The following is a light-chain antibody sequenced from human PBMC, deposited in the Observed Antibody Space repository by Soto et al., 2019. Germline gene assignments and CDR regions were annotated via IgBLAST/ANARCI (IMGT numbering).Light chain of an antibody. J-gene: IGKJ1*01. CDR1: HHVAPN. Sequence: EIVMTQSPVTLSVSPGERATLSCRASHHVAPNLACYQQKPGQAPRLLIYGASTRATGISARFSGSGSGTEFALTISSLQSNDFAVYDCQQYTAQPPWTFGPGTKV. CDR3: QQYTAQPPWT. V-gene: IGKV3-15*01. CDR2: GAS.